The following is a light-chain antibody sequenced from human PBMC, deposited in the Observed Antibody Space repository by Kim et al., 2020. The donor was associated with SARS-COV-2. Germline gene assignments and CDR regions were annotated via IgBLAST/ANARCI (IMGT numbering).Light chain of an antibody. J-gene: IGKJ4*01. CDR1: QSVSSN. V-gene: IGKV3-15*01. CDR2: GVS. CDR3: QQYTDWPLT. Sequence: VSPGERAPRSCRASQSVSSNYLAWYQQKPGQAPRLLIYGVSTRATGIPARFSGSGSGTEFTLTISSLQSEDFAVYYCQQYTDWPLTFGGGTKVEI.